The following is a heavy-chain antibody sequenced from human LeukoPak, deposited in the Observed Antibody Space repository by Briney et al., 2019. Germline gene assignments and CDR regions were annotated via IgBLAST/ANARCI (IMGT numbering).Heavy chain of an antibody. J-gene: IGHJ4*02. CDR1: GYTFTGYY. D-gene: IGHD6-19*01. CDR2: INPNSGGT. V-gene: IGHV1-2*02. Sequence: GASVKVSCKASGYTFTGYYMHWVRQAPGQGLEWMGWINPNSGGTNYAQKFQGRVTMTRDTSISTAYMELSRLRSDDTAVYYCASVHGLSGWFRFALDYWGQGTLVTVSS. CDR3: ASVHGLSGWFRFALDY.